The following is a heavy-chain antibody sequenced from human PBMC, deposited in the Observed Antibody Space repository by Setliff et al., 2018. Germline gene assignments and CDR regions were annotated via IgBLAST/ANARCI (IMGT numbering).Heavy chain of an antibody. Sequence: LSLTCTVSGGSISSGSYYWSWIRQPAGKGLEWIGRIYTSGSTNYNPSLKSRVTISVDTSKNQFSLKLSSVTAADTAVYYCARTLLLSPYYFDYWGQGTLVTVS. V-gene: IGHV4-61*02. CDR3: ARTLLLSPYYFDY. D-gene: IGHD2-21*01. J-gene: IGHJ4*02. CDR1: GGSISSGSYY. CDR2: IYTSGST.